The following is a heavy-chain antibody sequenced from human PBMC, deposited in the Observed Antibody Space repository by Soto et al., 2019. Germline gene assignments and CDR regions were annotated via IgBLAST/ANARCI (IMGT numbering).Heavy chain of an antibody. CDR1: GFTFSWYN. CDR3: APYYFDSLDY. CDR2: ISSSSTYI. Sequence: KPGGSLRLSCAASGFTFSWYNMNWVRQAPGKGLEWVSSISSSSTYIYYADSVKGRFAISRDNAKNSLYLQMNSLRAEDTAVYYCAPYYFDSLDYWGQGTLVTVSS. D-gene: IGHD3-22*01. J-gene: IGHJ4*02. V-gene: IGHV3-21*01.